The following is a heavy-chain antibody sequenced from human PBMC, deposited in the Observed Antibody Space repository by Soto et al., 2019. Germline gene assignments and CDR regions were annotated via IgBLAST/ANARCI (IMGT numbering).Heavy chain of an antibody. D-gene: IGHD6-19*01. CDR1: GGSISSYY. V-gene: IGHV4-59*08. Sequence: QVQLQESGPGLVKPSETLSLTCTVSGGSISSYYWSWIRQPPGKGLEWIGYIYYSGSTNYNPSLKSRVTISVDTSKNQFSLKLSSVTAADTAVYYCARYSSGWAIYFDYWGQGTLVTVSS. CDR2: IYYSGST. J-gene: IGHJ4*02. CDR3: ARYSSGWAIYFDY.